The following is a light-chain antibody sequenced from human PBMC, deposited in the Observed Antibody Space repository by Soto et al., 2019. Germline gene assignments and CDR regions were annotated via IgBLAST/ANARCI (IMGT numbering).Light chain of an antibody. V-gene: IGLV2-11*01. CDR1: SSDVGGYNY. Sequence: QSALTQPRSVSGSPGQSVTISCTGTSSDVGGYNYVSWYQHHPGKAPKLIIYDVSERPSGVPDRFSGSKSDNTASLTISGLQAEDEADYYCCSYAGSYTFSYVFGTGTKVTVL. J-gene: IGLJ1*01. CDR2: DVS. CDR3: CSYAGSYTFSYV.